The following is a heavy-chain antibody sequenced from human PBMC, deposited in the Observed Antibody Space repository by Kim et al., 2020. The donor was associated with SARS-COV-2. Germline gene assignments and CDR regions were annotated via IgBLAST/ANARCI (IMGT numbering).Heavy chain of an antibody. CDR3: ARAYCGGDCSTKDYYYYGMDV. V-gene: IGHV1-46*01. CDR2: INPIGGST. CDR1: GYTFTSYY. J-gene: IGHJ6*02. Sequence: ASVKVSCKASGYTFTSYYMHWVRQAPGQGLEWMGIINPIGGSTSYAQKFQGRVTMTRDTSTSTVYMELSSLRSEDTAVYYCARAYCGGDCSTKDYYYYGMDVWGQGTTVTVSS. D-gene: IGHD2-21*02.